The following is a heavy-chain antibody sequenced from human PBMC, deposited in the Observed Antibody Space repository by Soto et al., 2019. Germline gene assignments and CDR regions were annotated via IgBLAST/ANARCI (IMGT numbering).Heavy chain of an antibody. V-gene: IGHV3-30*18. D-gene: IGHD1-26*01. CDR3: AKEATGAAFEH. CDR2: ISYDGSNI. J-gene: IGHJ4*02. CDR1: GFTFRSYG. Sequence: QVQLVESGGGVVQPGRSLRLSCAASGFTFRSYGMHWVRQAPGKGLEWVTGISYDGSNIIYADSVKGRFTISRDNSKSTLYLQMNSLRAEDTAVYYCAKEATGAAFEHWGQGTVVTVSS.